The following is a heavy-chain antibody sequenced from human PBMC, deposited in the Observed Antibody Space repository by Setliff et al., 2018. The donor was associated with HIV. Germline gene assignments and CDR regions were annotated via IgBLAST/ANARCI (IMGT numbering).Heavy chain of an antibody. J-gene: IGHJ5*02. V-gene: IGHV5-51*01. CDR3: ARHVTTVATSWFDP. Sequence: PGESLNTSCKGSGYSFTDDWIGWVRQMPGKGLEWVGFIYPGEEFNFRYSPSFQGQVTISVDRSISTAYLQWRTLKASDSGMYYCARHVTTVATSWFDPWGQGTLVTVSS. D-gene: IGHD2-2*01. CDR2: IYPGEEFNF. CDR1: GYSFTDDW.